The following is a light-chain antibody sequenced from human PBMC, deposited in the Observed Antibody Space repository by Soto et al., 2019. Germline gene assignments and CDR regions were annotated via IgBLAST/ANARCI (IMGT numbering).Light chain of an antibody. CDR1: QSVRWA. V-gene: IGKV1-5*01. CDR3: QPLYMGWT. Sequence: DIQMTQSPYTLSSSVGDKVTITCRDSQSVRWALAWYHHQPGRAPKVLIYDVSTLETGDPSRCSGFGSGTEFTLAISRLQPDAFGTDYWQPLYMGWTFGPGTRVDLK. CDR2: DVS. J-gene: IGKJ1*01.